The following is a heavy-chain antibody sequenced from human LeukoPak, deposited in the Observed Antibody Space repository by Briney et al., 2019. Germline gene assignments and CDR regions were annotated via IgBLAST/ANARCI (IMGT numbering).Heavy chain of an antibody. D-gene: IGHD5-24*01. CDR3: ARRRDGYNPFDY. J-gene: IGHJ4*02. V-gene: IGHV3-11*01. CDR2: ISRSGDTI. Sequence: GGSLRLSCAASRFTFSDYYMTWIRQAPGKGLEWVSDISRSGDTIYYADSVKGRFTISRDNAKNSLYLQMNSLRVEDTALYFGARRRDGYNPFDYWGQGTLVTVSS. CDR1: RFTFSDYY.